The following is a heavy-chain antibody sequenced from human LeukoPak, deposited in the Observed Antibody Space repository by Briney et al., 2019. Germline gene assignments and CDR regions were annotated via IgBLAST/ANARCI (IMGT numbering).Heavy chain of an antibody. D-gene: IGHD3-10*01. Sequence: ASVKVSCKASGYTFTGYYMHWGRQAPGQGLEWMGWINPNSGGTNYAQKFQGRVTMTRDTSISTAYMELSRLRSDDTAVYYCARGRTLWFGELLPFDYWGQGTLVTVSS. CDR1: GYTFTGYY. J-gene: IGHJ4*02. CDR2: INPNSGGT. CDR3: ARGRTLWFGELLPFDY. V-gene: IGHV1-2*02.